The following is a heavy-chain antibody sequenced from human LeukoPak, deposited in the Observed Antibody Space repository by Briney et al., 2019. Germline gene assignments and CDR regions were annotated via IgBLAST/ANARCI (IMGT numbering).Heavy chain of an antibody. V-gene: IGHV3-53*01. D-gene: IGHD2-2*01. CDR1: GLNVTYNY. CDR2: IYSGGMT. Sequence: PGGSLRLSCAASGLNVTYNYMSWVRQAPGKGLEWLSVIYSGGMTYYADSVKGRFIISRDNSKNTLYLQMNRLRAEDTAVYYCYARPVLPAAFLPSGNYMDVWGEGTTVTVSS. CDR3: YARPVLPAAFLPSGNYMDV. J-gene: IGHJ6*03.